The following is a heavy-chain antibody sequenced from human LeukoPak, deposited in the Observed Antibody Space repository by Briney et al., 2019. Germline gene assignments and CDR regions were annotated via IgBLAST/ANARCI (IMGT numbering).Heavy chain of an antibody. CDR3: STYITTDAFDT. D-gene: IGHD3-22*01. CDR2: VYHGGTT. CDR1: GASISSRNW. J-gene: IGHJ3*02. Sequence: PSETLSLTCAVSGASISSRNWWSWVRPPPGKGLEWIGEVYHGGTTNYSPSLKSRVTMSVDKSKNQVSLKLSSMTAADTAVYYCSTYITTDAFDTWGQGTMVAVSS. V-gene: IGHV4-4*02.